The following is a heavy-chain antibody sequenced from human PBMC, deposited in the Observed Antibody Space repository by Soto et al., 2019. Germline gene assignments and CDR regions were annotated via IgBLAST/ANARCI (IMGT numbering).Heavy chain of an antibody. CDR1: GGTFSSYA. D-gene: IGHD6-19*01. CDR2: IIPIFGTA. V-gene: IGHV1-69*13. J-gene: IGHJ5*01. Sequence: SVKVSCKASGGTFSSYAISWVRQAPGQGLEWMGGIIPIFGTANYAQKFQGRVTITADESTSTAYMELSSLRSEDTAVYYCARDQPPFLIAVAGNLRWFDSWGQGTLVTVSS. CDR3: ARDQPPFLIAVAGNLRWFDS.